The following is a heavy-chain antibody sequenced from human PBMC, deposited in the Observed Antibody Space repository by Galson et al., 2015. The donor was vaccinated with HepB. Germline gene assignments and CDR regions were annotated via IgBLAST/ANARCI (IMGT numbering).Heavy chain of an antibody. CDR3: ARDQKWDLPLPLDY. Sequence: SLRLSCAASGFTFHDYAMHWVRQTPGKGLQWVSAISGSGGSTYYADSVKGRFTISRDNSMNTLYMEMNSLSAEDTAVYYCARDQKWDLPLPLDYWGQGTLVTVSS. V-gene: IGHV3-23*01. D-gene: IGHD1-26*01. CDR2: ISGSGGST. J-gene: IGHJ4*02. CDR1: GFTFHDYA.